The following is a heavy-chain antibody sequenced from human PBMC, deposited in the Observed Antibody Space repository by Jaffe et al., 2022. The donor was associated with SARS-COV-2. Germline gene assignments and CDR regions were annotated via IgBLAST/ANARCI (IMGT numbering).Heavy chain of an antibody. CDR2: SKNKANSYTT. J-gene: IGHJ4*02. Sequence: EVQLVESGGGLVQPGGSLRLSCAASGFTFSAHFMDWVRQAPGKGLEWVGRSKNKANSYTTEYAASVRDRFTISRDDSKSSLYLQMNSLKTEDTAVYFCAVYMSGRPGWGQGTLVTVSS. V-gene: IGHV3-72*01. D-gene: IGHD1-26*01. CDR3: AVYMSGRPG. CDR1: GFTFSAHF.